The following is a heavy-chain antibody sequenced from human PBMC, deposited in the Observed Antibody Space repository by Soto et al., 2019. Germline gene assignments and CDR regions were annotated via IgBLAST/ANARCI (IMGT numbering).Heavy chain of an antibody. Sequence: QVQLVESGGGVVQPGRSLRLSCAASGFTFSSYVMHWVREATGKGLEWVAVISYDGSNKYYADSVKGRFTISRDNSKITLYLQMNSLRAEYTAMYYCAIGVRYFDWLTSTPDNWGQVHLLTVSS. CDR1: GFTFSSYV. V-gene: IGHV3-30*03. CDR2: ISYDGSNK. D-gene: IGHD3-9*01. CDR3: AIGVRYFDWLTSTPDN. J-gene: IGHJ4*02.